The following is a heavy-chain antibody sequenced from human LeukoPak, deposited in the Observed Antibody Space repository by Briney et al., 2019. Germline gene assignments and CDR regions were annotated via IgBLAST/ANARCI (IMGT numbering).Heavy chain of an antibody. V-gene: IGHV4-34*01. CDR2: VNHSGST. Sequence: PSETLSLTCAVYGGSFSGYYWSWIRQPPGKGLEWIGEVNHSGSTNYNPSLKSRVTISVDTSKNQFSLKLSSVTAADTAVYYCARERGSADYWGQGTLVTVSS. J-gene: IGHJ4*02. CDR1: GGSFSGYY. CDR3: ARERGSADY. D-gene: IGHD3-10*01.